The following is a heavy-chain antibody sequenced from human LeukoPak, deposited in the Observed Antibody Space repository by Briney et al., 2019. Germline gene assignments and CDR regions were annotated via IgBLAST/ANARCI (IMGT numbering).Heavy chain of an antibody. D-gene: IGHD2-2*01. CDR1: GDSISGFY. CDR3: ARVRDCSSSICHYYFDY. Sequence: SETLSLTCTVSGDSISGFYWSWIRQPPGKGLEWIGYIYYSGSTNYNPSLKSRVTISVDTSKNQFSMKLSSVTAADTAVYYCARVRDCSSSICHYYFDYWGQGTLVTVSS. V-gene: IGHV4-59*01. J-gene: IGHJ4*02. CDR2: IYYSGST.